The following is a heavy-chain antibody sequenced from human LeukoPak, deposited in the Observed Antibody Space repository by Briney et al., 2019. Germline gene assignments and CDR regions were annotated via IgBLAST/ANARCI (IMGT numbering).Heavy chain of an antibody. CDR2: ISGDGGST. D-gene: IGHD2-15*01. Sequence: GGSLRLSCAASGFTFDDYAMHWVRQAPGKGLEWVSLISGDGGSTYYADSVKGRFTIFRDNSKNSLYLQMNSLRTEDTALYYCAKARYCSGGSCARGWFDPWGQGTLVTVSS. CDR1: GFTFDDYA. J-gene: IGHJ5*02. CDR3: AKARYCSGGSCARGWFDP. V-gene: IGHV3-43*02.